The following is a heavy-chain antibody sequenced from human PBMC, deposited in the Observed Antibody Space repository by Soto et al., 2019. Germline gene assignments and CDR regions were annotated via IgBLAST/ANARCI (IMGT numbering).Heavy chain of an antibody. Sequence: GASVKVSCKASGYTFTSYYMHWVRQAPGQGLEWMGIINPSGGSTSYAQKFQGRVTMTRDTSTSTVYMELSSLRSEDTAVYYCARVGAAAAGTYHFDYWGQGTLVTVSS. CDR3: ARVGAAAAGTYHFDY. V-gene: IGHV1-46*01. CDR1: GYTFTSYY. CDR2: INPSGGST. J-gene: IGHJ4*02. D-gene: IGHD6-13*01.